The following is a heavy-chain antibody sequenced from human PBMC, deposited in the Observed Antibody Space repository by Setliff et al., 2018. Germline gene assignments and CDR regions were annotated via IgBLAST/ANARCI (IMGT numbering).Heavy chain of an antibody. CDR3: ARENGYCSGGACYFMFDY. CDR2: IHYSGTT. D-gene: IGHD2-15*01. J-gene: IGHJ4*02. V-gene: IGHV4-59*11. Sequence: SETLSLTCTVSGGSSSSHYWRWIRQPPGKGLEWIGYIHYSGTTNYNPSLKSRVTLSLDTAKNQFSLELRAVTAADTALYYCARENGYCSGGACYFMFDYWGQGTLVTVS. CDR1: GGSSSSHY.